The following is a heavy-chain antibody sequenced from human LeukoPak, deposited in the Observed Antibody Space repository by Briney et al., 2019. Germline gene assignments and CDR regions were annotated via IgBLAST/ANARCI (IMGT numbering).Heavy chain of an antibody. V-gene: IGHV1-8*01. D-gene: IGHD3-22*01. CDR2: MNPISGKT. Sequence: AASVKVSCKASGYTFTSSDTNWGRQAPGQGREWMGWMNPISGKTGSVQKFQGRVTTTRNTSIRPAYIGRRSLRSQATPGYYVARASTMIVVVPEPGVFDYWDQGPLVTVP. CDR1: GYTFTSSD. J-gene: IGHJ4*02. CDR3: ARASTMIVVVPEPGVFDY.